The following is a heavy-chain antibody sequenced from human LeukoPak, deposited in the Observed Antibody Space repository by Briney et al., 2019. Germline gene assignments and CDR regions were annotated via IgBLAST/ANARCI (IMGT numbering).Heavy chain of an antibody. CDR1: GYTFTDSY. CDR2: INPNSGGT. Sequence: ASVKVSCKASGYTFTDSYMHWVRQAPGQGLEWMGWINPNSGGTKYAQKFQGRVTMTRDTSISTAYMEPSRLRSDDTAVYYCARDHQLVAFDPWGQGTLVTVSS. J-gene: IGHJ5*02. CDR3: ARDHQLVAFDP. V-gene: IGHV1-2*02. D-gene: IGHD6-13*01.